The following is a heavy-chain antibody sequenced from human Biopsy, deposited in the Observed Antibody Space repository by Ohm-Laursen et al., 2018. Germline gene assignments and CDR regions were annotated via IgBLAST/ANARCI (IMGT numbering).Heavy chain of an antibody. CDR1: GGSINSNF. Sequence: GTLSLTCTVSGGSINSNFWTWIRQPPGKGLEWIGYIYYNGNTDYNPSLRSRVTVSVDTSKNQFSLKLTSVTAADTAVYYCAKHGSGWTGDDAFHIWGQGTMVTVSS. V-gene: IGHV4-59*08. CDR3: AKHGSGWTGDDAFHI. J-gene: IGHJ3*02. CDR2: IYYNGNT. D-gene: IGHD6-19*01.